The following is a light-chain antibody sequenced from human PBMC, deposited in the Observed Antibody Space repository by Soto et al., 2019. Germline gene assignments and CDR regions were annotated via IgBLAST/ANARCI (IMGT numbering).Light chain of an antibody. Sequence: DIQMTQSPSTLSASVGVRVTITCRASQSISSWLAWYQQKPGKAPKLLIYDASSLESGVPSRFSGSGSGTEFTLTISSLQPDDFATYYCQQYNSYSCTFGQGTKLEIK. CDR3: QQYNSYSCT. CDR2: DAS. CDR1: QSISSW. V-gene: IGKV1-5*01. J-gene: IGKJ2*02.